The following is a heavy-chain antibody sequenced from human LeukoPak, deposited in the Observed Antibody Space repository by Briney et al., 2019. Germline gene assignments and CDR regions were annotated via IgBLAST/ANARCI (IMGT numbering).Heavy chain of an antibody. CDR3: ARLIRYGSGSYYTRYFDY. CDR2: INHSGST. J-gene: IGHJ4*02. Sequence: SETLSLTCTVSGGSISSYYWSWIRQPPGKGLEWIGEINHSGSTNYNPSLKSRVTISVDTSKNQFSLKLSSVTAADTAVYYCARLIRYGSGSYYTRYFDYWGQGTLVTVSS. CDR1: GGSISSYY. V-gene: IGHV4-34*01. D-gene: IGHD3-10*01.